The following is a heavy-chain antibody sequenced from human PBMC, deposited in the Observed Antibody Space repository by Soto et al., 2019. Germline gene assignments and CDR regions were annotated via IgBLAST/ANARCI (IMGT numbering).Heavy chain of an antibody. CDR2: IIPIFGTA. V-gene: IGHV1-69*13. D-gene: IGHD5-18*01. J-gene: IGHJ4*02. CDR3: ARGNGVKSGYSYGYFDY. Sequence: GASVKVSCKASGGTFSSYAISWVRQAPGQGLEWMGGIIPIFGTANYAQKFQGRVTITADESTSTAYMELSSLRSEDTAVYYCARGNGVKSGYSYGYFDYWGQGTLVTVSS. CDR1: GGTFSSYA.